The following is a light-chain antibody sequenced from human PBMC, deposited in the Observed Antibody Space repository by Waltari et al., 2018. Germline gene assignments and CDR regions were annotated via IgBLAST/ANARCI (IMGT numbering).Light chain of an antibody. V-gene: IGLV2-14*03. CDR3: SSHTTSSTLV. Sequence: QSALTQPASVSGSPGQSITISCTGSSDDVGRYKFVPWYQQHPGKVPKILIFDVTDLPSGVSDRFSGSKSGNTASLTISGLQPEDEADYYCSSHTTSSTLVFGGGTRVTVL. CDR1: SDDVGRYKF. J-gene: IGLJ2*01. CDR2: DVT.